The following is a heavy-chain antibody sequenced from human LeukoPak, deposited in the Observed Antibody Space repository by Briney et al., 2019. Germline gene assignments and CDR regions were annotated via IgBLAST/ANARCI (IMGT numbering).Heavy chain of an antibody. CDR2: INHSGRT. CDR1: GGSFSGYS. CDR3: ARDLAIFIGYPDAFDI. V-gene: IGHV4-34*01. Sequence: SETLSLTCAVYGGSFSGYSWSWIRQPPGKGLEWIGDINHSGRTNYNPSLKSRVTMSVDTSKKQFSLKLYSVTAADTAVYYCARDLAIFIGYPDAFDIWGQGTMVTVSS. D-gene: IGHD2/OR15-2a*01. J-gene: IGHJ3*02.